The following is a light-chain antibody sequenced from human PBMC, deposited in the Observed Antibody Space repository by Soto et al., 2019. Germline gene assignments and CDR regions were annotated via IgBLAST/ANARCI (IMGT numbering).Light chain of an antibody. CDR1: SSNIGKNY. CDR3: ATWDSSLSSGV. J-gene: IGLJ2*01. CDR2: DNN. Sequence: QSVLTQPPSVSGAPGQTVTISCSGRSSNIGKNYVSWYQQHPRTAPKLLIYDNNNRPSGIPDRFSGSKSGTSATLGITGLQTGDEADYYCATWDSSLSSGVFGGGTKLTVL. V-gene: IGLV1-51*01.